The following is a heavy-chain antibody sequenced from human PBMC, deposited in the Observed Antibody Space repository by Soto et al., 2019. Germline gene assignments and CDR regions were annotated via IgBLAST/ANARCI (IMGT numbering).Heavy chain of an antibody. J-gene: IGHJ4*02. CDR2: ISYDGSNK. Sequence: QVQLVESGGGVVQPGRSLRLSCVASGFTFSSYAMHWVRQAPGKGLEWVAVISYDGSNKYYADSVKGRFTISRDNSKNTLYLQMTSLRAEDTAVYYCASDLAWGYSSSWYLDYWGQGTLVTVSS. V-gene: IGHV3-30-3*01. CDR1: GFTFSSYA. CDR3: ASDLAWGYSSSWYLDY. D-gene: IGHD6-13*01.